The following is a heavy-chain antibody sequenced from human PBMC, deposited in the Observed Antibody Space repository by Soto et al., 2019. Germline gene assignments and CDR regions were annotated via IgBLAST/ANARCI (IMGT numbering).Heavy chain of an antibody. V-gene: IGHV3-7*03. D-gene: IGHD6-25*01. CDR1: GFTFSSYW. J-gene: IGHJ4*02. CDR2: IKQDGSEK. CDR3: ARAPPAQRLASFDY. Sequence: PGGSLRLSCAASGFTFSSYWMSWVRQAPGKGLEWVANIKQDGSEKYYVDSVKGRFTISRDNAKNSLYLQMNSLRAEDTAVYYCARAPPAQRLASFDYCGQGTLVPVSS.